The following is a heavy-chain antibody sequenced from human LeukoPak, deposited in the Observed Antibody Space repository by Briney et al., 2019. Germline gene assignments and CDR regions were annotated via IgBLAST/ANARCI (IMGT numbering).Heavy chain of an antibody. D-gene: IGHD3-22*01. CDR3: ARVYYYDSSGWDAFDI. V-gene: IGHV1-46*01. CDR1: GYTFTSYY. J-gene: IGHJ3*02. Sequence: GASVKVSCKASGYTFTSYYMHWVRQAPGQGLEWMGIINPSGGSTSYALKFQGRVTMTRDTSTSTVYMELSSLRSEDTAVYYCARVYYYDSSGWDAFDIWGQGTMVTISS. CDR2: INPSGGST.